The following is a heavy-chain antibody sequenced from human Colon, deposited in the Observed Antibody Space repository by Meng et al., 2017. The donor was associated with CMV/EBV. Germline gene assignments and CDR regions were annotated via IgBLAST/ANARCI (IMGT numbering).Heavy chain of an antibody. Sequence: SCKASGYTFSDYFIHWVRQAPGHGLEWVSVIYSGGATTYYGDSVKGRFTISRDDSKNTLYLQMNSLRAEDSAVYYCATTIVVLPAATTDYWGQGTPVTVSS. J-gene: IGHJ4*02. CDR3: ATTIVVLPAATTDY. CDR1: GYTFSDYF. CDR2: IYSGGATT. D-gene: IGHD2-2*01. V-gene: IGHV3-NL1*01.